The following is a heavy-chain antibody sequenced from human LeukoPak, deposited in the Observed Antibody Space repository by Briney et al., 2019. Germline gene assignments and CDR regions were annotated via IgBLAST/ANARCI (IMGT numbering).Heavy chain of an antibody. CDR1: GFTFSSYA. Sequence: GGSLKLSCAASGFTFSSYAMSWVRQAPGKGLEWVSGISGSGGTTYYADSVKGRFTISRDNSKNTLYLQMNSLRAEDTAIYYCAKYYRGYNYYYMDVWGKGTTVTVSS. CDR2: ISGSGGTT. CDR3: AKYYRGYNYYYMDV. J-gene: IGHJ6*03. V-gene: IGHV3-23*01. D-gene: IGHD3-22*01.